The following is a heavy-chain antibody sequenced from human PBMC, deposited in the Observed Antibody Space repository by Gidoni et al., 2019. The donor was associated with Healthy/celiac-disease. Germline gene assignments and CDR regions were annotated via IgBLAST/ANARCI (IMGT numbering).Heavy chain of an antibody. V-gene: IGHV3-23*01. CDR2: ISGSGGST. CDR1: GFTFSSYS. CDR3: ASDWCSTFSCYNDYFDY. J-gene: IGHJ4*02. Sequence: EVQLLESGGGFEQPGGSLRLSCAASGFTFSSYSMSWVRQAPGKGLEWVSGISGSGGSTYYADSVKGRFTISRDNSKNTLYLQMNSLRAEDTAVYYCASDWCSTFSCYNDYFDYWGQGTLVTVSS. D-gene: IGHD2-2*02.